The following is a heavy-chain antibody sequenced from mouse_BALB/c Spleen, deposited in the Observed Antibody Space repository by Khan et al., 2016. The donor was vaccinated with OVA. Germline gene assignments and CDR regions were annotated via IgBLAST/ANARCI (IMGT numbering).Heavy chain of an antibody. V-gene: IGHV1S136*01. CDR1: GYTFTSYV. CDR2: IYPYNDDT. D-gene: IGHD2-14*01. J-gene: IGHJ2*01. CDR3: AKNYRYDVYFDY. Sequence: VQLQQSGPELVKPGASVRMSCKASGYTFTSYVMHWVKQKPGQGLEWIGYIYPYNDDTKYNEKFKGKATLTSDKSSSTAYMELSSLTAEDSAVYYWAKNYRYDVYFDYWGQGTTLPVSS.